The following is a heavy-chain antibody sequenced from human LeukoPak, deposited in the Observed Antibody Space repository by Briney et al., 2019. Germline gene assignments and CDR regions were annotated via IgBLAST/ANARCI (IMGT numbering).Heavy chain of an antibody. V-gene: IGHV3-30*02. CDR2: IQYDGSNK. CDR1: GFTFSGYG. Sequence: GGSLRLSCAASGFTFSGYGMHWVRQAPGKGLEWVAFIQYDGSNKYYADSVKGRFTISRDNSKNTLYLQMNSLRTEDTAVYYCAREGDDTGNDYWGQGTLVTVSS. D-gene: IGHD3-10*01. CDR3: AREGDDTGNDY. J-gene: IGHJ4*02.